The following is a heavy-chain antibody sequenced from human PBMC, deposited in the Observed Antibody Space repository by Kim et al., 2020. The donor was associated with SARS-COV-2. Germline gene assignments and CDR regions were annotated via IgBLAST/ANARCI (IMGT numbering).Heavy chain of an antibody. CDR3: AKETARYSSSWYGWGFDY. CDR1: GFTFSSYG. D-gene: IGHD6-13*01. Sequence: GGSLRLSCAASGFTFSSYGMHWVRQAPGKGLEWVAVISYDGSNKYYADSVKGRFTISRDNSKNTLYLQMNSLRAEDTAVYYCAKETARYSSSWYGWGFDYWGQGTLVTVSS. CDR2: ISYDGSNK. V-gene: IGHV3-30*18. J-gene: IGHJ4*02.